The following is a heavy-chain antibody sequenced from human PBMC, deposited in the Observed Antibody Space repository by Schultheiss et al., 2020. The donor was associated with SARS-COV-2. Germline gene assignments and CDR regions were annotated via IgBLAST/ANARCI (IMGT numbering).Heavy chain of an antibody. Sequence: ASVKVSCKASGGTFSSYAISWVRQAPGQGLEWMGWMNPNSGKTGYAQKFQGRVTMTTDTSTSTAYMELRSLRSDDTAVYYCARAYGDYGVAEYFQHWGQGTLVTVSS. CDR3: ARAYGDYGVAEYFQH. CDR1: GGTFSSYA. D-gene: IGHD4-17*01. CDR2: MNPNSGKT. J-gene: IGHJ1*01. V-gene: IGHV1-18*01.